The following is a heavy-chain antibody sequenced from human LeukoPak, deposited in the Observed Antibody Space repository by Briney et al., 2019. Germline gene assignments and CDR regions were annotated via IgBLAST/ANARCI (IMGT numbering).Heavy chain of an antibody. CDR1: GGSISGGAYY. D-gene: IGHD3-22*01. Sequence: SETLSLTCTVSGGSISGGAYYWSWIRQHPGKGLEWIGYIHHSGSTYYNPSLKSRVTISVDTSKNQFSLRLFSVTAADTAVYYCARVSDSSSHFFDPWGQGTLVTVFS. J-gene: IGHJ5*02. CDR3: ARVSDSSSHFFDP. CDR2: IHHSGST. V-gene: IGHV4-31*03.